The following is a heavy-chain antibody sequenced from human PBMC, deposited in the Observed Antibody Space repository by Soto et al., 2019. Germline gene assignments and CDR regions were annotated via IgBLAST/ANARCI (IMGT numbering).Heavy chain of an antibody. CDR2: IYYSGST. J-gene: IGHJ5*02. V-gene: IGHV4-39*01. D-gene: IGHD2-2*02. CDR1: GGSISRSTYY. Sequence: SETLSLTCTVSGGSISRSTYYWGWIRQPPGKGLEWIGSIYYSGSTYYRPSLKSRVTISVDTSKNQFSLKLSSVTAADTAVYYCARQVPAAIRLGWFDPWGQGTLVTV. CDR3: ARQVPAAIRLGWFDP.